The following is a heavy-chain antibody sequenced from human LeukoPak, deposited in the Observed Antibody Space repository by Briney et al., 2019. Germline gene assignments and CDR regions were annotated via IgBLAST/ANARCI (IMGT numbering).Heavy chain of an antibody. CDR1: GYTFTSYY. D-gene: IGHD3-10*01. Sequence: ASVKVSCKPSGYTFTSYYMHWVRQAPGQGLAWMGWISAYNGNTNYAQKLQGRVTMTTDTSTSTAYMELRSLRSDDTAVYYCARDQTAHYYGSGSLGIDYWGQGTLVTVSS. V-gene: IGHV1-18*04. CDR2: ISAYNGNT. J-gene: IGHJ4*02. CDR3: ARDQTAHYYGSGSLGIDY.